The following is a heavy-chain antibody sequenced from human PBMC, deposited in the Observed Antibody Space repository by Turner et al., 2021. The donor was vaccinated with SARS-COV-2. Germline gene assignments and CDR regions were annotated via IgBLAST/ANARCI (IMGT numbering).Heavy chain of an antibody. V-gene: IGHV1-69*01. Sequence: QVQLVQSGAEVKKPGSSVKVSCKASGGTFSSYAISWVRQAPGQGLEWMGGIIPIFGTANYAQKFQGRVTITADESTSTAYMELSGLRSEDTAVYYCARARGVDYYDSTGQRFDPWGQGTLVTVSS. CDR2: IIPIFGTA. D-gene: IGHD3-22*01. CDR1: GGTFSSYA. J-gene: IGHJ5*02. CDR3: ARARGVDYYDSTGQRFDP.